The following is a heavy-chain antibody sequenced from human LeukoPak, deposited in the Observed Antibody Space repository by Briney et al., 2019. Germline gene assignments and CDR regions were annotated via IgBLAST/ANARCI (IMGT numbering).Heavy chain of an antibody. CDR3: ARPSLGSSGPYWGWAFDI. Sequence: SETLSLTCAVYGGSFSGYFWSWIRQPPGKGLEWIGEINHSGSTNHNPSLKSRVTISVDTAKNQFSLKLSSVTAADTAVYYCARPSLGSSGPYWGWAFDIWGQGTMVIVSS. CDR1: GGSFSGYF. CDR2: INHSGST. J-gene: IGHJ3*02. V-gene: IGHV4-34*01. D-gene: IGHD3-22*01.